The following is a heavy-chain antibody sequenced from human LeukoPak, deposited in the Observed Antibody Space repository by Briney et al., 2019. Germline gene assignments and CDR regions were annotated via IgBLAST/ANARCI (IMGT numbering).Heavy chain of an antibody. CDR3: ARAETLAAIYFDF. D-gene: IGHD6-25*01. J-gene: IGHJ4*02. Sequence: PSETLSLTCSVSGGSISPYYWSWIRQPPGKGLEWIGYIFYTGITTYNPSLKSRVSISLDSPKNQFFLGLTSVTAADTAMYYCARAETLAAIYFDFWGQGRLVTVSS. V-gene: IGHV4-59*01. CDR2: IFYTGIT. CDR1: GGSISPYY.